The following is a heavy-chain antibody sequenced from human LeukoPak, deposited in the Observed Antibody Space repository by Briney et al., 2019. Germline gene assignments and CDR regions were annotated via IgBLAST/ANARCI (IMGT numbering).Heavy chain of an antibody. CDR1: GFTFSSYA. D-gene: IGHD3-9*01. V-gene: IGHV3-30*04. CDR3: ARGDYDILTGNENCGLDY. CDR2: ISYDGSNK. Sequence: PGGSLRLSCAASGFTFSSYAMHWVRQAPGKGLEWVAVISYDGSNKYYADSVKGRFTISRDNSKNTLYLQMNSLRAEDTAVYYCARGDYDILTGNENCGLDYWGQGTLVTVSS. J-gene: IGHJ4*02.